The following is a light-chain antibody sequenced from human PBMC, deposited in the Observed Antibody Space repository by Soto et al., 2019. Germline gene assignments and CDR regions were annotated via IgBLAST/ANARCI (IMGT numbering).Light chain of an antibody. V-gene: IGKV3-20*01. CDR2: GAS. CDR3: QQYGNSPWT. CDR1: QSVSSSY. J-gene: IGKJ1*01. Sequence: EIVLTQSPGTLSLSPGDRATLSCRARQSVSSSYLSWYQQKPGQAPRVLIYGASTRATGIPDRFSGSGSGTDFTLTISRLEPEDFAVYYCQQYGNSPWTFGQGTKVEIK.